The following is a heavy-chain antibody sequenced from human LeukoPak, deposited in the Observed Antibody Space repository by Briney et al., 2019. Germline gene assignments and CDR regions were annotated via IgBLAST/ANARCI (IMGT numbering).Heavy chain of an antibody. CDR1: GFSLSTSGMC. V-gene: IGHV2-70*11. CDR2: IDWDNDK. D-gene: IGHD1-26*01. J-gene: IGHJ4*02. Sequence: SGPALVKPTQTLTPTCTFSGFSLSTSGMCVSWIRQPPGKALEWLARIDWDNDKYYSTSLKTRLTISKDTSKNQVVLTMTNMDPVDTATYYCARTYLHSGSYSFDYWGQGTLVTAS. CDR3: ARTYLHSGSYSFDY.